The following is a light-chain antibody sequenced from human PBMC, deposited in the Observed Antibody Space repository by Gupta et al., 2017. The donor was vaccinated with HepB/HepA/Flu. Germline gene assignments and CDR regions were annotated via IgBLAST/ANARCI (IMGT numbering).Light chain of an antibody. CDR1: SSNIGSNT. CDR2: NNN. J-gene: IGLJ3*02. V-gene: IGLV1-44*01. Sequence: QSVVTQPPSASGTPGQRVTISCSGSSSNIGSNTVNWYQQLPGTAPKLLIYNNNQRPSGVPDRFSGSKSGTSASLAISGLQSEDEADYYCAAWDDSLSGPEFGGGTKLTVL. CDR3: AAWDDSLSGPE.